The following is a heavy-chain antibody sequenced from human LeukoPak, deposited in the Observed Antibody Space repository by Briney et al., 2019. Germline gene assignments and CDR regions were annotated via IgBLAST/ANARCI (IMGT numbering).Heavy chain of an antibody. Sequence: GASVKVSCKASGYTFTSYGISWVRQAPGQGLEWMGWISAYNGNTNYAQKLQGRVTMTTDTSTSTAYMELRSLRSDDTAVYYCARPNYYDSSGYHLFDYWGQGTLVTVSS. CDR2: ISAYNGNT. V-gene: IGHV1-18*01. CDR3: ARPNYYDSSGYHLFDY. CDR1: GYTFTSYG. J-gene: IGHJ4*02. D-gene: IGHD3-22*01.